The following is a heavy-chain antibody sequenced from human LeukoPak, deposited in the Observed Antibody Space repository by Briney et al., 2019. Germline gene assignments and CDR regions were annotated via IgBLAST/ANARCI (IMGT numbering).Heavy chain of an antibody. V-gene: IGHV1-2*04. D-gene: IGHD5-18*01. Sequence: ASVKVSCKASGYTFTGYYMHWVRQAPGQGLEWMGWINPNSGGTNYAQKFQGWVTMTRDTSISTAYMELSRLRSDDTAVYYCARGVAGTAMVNFDYWGQGTLVTVSS. CDR1: GYTFTGYY. J-gene: IGHJ4*02. CDR3: ARGVAGTAMVNFDY. CDR2: INPNSGGT.